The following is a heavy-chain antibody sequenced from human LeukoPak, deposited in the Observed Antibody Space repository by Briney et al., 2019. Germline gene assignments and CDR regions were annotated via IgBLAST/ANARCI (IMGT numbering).Heavy chain of an antibody. J-gene: IGHJ4*02. CDR1: GYTFTNYP. CDR2: INTNTGNS. D-gene: IGHD2-15*01. CDR3: ARDTYCSGGRCYSRVGY. V-gene: IGHV7-4-1*02. Sequence: VKVSCKASGYTFTNYPMNWVRQAPGQGLEWMGWINTNTGNSMYAQGFTGRFVFSWDTSVSTAYLQITSLKAEDTAIYYCARDTYCSGGRCYSRVGYWGQGTLVTVSS.